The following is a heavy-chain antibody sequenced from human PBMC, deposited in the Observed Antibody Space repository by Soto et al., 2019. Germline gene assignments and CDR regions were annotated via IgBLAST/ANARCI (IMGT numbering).Heavy chain of an antibody. D-gene: IGHD2-2*01. CDR3: TKGASTSWFSAFDL. V-gene: IGHV3-9*03. Sequence: EVQLVESGGGVVQPGRSLRLSCSASGFTCDDYAINWVRQAPGKGLVWVSSISWNSGNIVYADSVRGRVTISRDNAKTSLHLQMQSLRAEDMGLCYCTKGASTSWFSAFDLWGQGTMVTVSS. CDR1: GFTCDDYA. J-gene: IGHJ3*01. CDR2: ISWNSGNI.